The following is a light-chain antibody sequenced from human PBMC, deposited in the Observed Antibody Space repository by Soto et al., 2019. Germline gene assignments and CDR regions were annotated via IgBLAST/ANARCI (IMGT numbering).Light chain of an antibody. Sequence: DVQMTQSPSSLSSSIGDRVTISCRASRTIDKNLNWYQQKPGKAPNLLIYGTSNLQNGVPTRFSGSGSGTDFTLTVNSLQPEDFAVYFCQQSYGSPWTFGLGSKV. J-gene: IGKJ1*01. CDR1: RTIDKN. CDR3: QQSYGSPWT. V-gene: IGKV1-39*01. CDR2: GTS.